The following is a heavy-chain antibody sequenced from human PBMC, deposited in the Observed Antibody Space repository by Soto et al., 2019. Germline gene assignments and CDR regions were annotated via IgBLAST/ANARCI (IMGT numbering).Heavy chain of an antibody. Sequence: SDTLSLTCTVSGVSISTYYCSWIRLPPGKALEWIGYISYSGSTNYNPSLKNRVTMSVDTSKNQCSRKLSSVTAPATAVYYCARRLMIREVINHGLDVWGQGTTVTVAS. J-gene: IGHJ6*01. D-gene: IGHD3-10*01. V-gene: IGHV4-59*01. CDR2: ISYSGST. CDR3: ARRLMIREVINHGLDV. CDR1: GVSISTYY.